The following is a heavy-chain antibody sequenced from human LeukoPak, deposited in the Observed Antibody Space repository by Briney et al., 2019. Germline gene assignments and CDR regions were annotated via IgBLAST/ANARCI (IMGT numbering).Heavy chain of an antibody. CDR3: AREEWFGDYRRYYFDY. Sequence: PRRSLRLSCAASGFTFSSYAMHWVRQAPGKGLEWVAVISYDGSNKYYADSVKGRFTISRDNSKNTLYLQMNSLRAEDTAVYYCAREEWFGDYRRYYFDYWGQGTLVTVSS. V-gene: IGHV3-30-3*01. D-gene: IGHD3-10*01. CDR2: ISYDGSNK. J-gene: IGHJ4*02. CDR1: GFTFSSYA.